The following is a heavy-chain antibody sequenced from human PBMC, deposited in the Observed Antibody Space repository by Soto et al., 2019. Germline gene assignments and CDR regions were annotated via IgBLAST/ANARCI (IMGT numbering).Heavy chain of an antibody. Sequence: SVKVSCKASGGTFSSYTISWVRQAPGQGLEWMGRIIPILGIANYAQKFQGRVTITADKSTSTAYMELSSLRSEDTAVYYCARIEDGYCSGGSCYPFDIWGQGTMVTVSS. D-gene: IGHD2-15*01. CDR2: IIPILGIA. CDR1: GGTFSSYT. V-gene: IGHV1-69*02. J-gene: IGHJ3*02. CDR3: ARIEDGYCSGGSCYPFDI.